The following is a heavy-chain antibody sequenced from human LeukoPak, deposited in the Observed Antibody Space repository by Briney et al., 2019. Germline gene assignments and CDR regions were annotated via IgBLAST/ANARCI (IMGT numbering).Heavy chain of an antibody. CDR1: GGSISSYY. D-gene: IGHD3-10*01. Sequence: SETLSLTCTVSGGSISSYYWSWIRQPAGKGLEWIGRIYTSGSTNYNPSLKSRVTMSVDTSKNQFSLKLSSVTAADTAVYYCAREVVRGVIIRAFDIWGQGTMVTVSS. J-gene: IGHJ3*02. V-gene: IGHV4-4*07. CDR3: AREVVRGVIIRAFDI. CDR2: IYTSGST.